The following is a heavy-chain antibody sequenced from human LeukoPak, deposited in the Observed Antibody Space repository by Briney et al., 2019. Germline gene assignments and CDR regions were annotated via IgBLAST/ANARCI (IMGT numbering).Heavy chain of an antibody. CDR2: IEADGSEK. CDR3: ASVTNSDV. CDR1: GFIFSNYW. J-gene: IGHJ6*02. Sequence: GGSLRLSCVASGFIFSNYWMSWVRQAPGKGLEWVATIEADGSEKYYVDSVRGRFTISRDNAQKSLYLQMNSLRAEDTAVYYCASVTNSDVWGQGTTVIVSS. D-gene: IGHD1-1*01. V-gene: IGHV3-7*01.